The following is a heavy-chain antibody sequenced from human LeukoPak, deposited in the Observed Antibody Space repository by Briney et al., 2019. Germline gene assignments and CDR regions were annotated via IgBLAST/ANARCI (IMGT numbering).Heavy chain of an antibody. D-gene: IGHD4-11*01. Sequence: GESLKISFYGSGNSLTSYWIGWVRPMPGKGLEGMGIIYPGDSDTRYSPSFQGQVTISADKSISTAYLQWSSLKASDTAMYYFTRLRTTQWSIYFDYWGQGTLVTVSS. V-gene: IGHV5-51*01. J-gene: IGHJ4*02. CDR2: IYPGDSDT. CDR3: TRLRTTQWSIYFDY. CDR1: GNSLTSYW.